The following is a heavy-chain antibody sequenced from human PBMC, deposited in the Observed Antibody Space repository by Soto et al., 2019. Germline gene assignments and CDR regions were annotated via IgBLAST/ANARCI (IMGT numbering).Heavy chain of an antibody. Sequence: EVQLVESGGDLVQPGGSLRLSCAASGFTFSLYWITWVRQPPGKGLEWGASIDQDESEGHYGDSVKGRFTISRDNAKRSLYLQMNSLRAEDTAMYFCARDRYGDYGNYYYYYGMDVWGQGTKVTVSS. CDR3: ARDRYGDYGNYYYYYGMDV. D-gene: IGHD4-17*01. CDR2: IDQDESEG. V-gene: IGHV3-7*03. CDR1: GFTFSLYW. J-gene: IGHJ6*02.